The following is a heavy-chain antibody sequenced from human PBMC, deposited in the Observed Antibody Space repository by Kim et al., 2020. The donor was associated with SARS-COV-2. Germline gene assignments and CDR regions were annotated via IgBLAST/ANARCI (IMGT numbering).Heavy chain of an antibody. CDR1: GGTFSSYA. J-gene: IGHJ4*02. Sequence: SVKVSCKASGGTFSSYAISWVRQAPGQELEWMGGIIPIFGTANYAQKFQGRVTITADESTSTAYMELSSLRSEDTAVYYCASPRRDYYDSSGYYPYYFDYWGQGTLVTVSS. D-gene: IGHD3-22*01. CDR3: ASPRRDYYDSSGYYPYYFDY. CDR2: IIPIFGTA. V-gene: IGHV1-69*13.